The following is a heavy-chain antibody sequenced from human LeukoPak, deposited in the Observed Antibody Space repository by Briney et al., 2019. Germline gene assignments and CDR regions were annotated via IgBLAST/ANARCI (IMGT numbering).Heavy chain of an antibody. CDR1: GFTFSSYA. CDR2: SSGSGGST. D-gene: IGHD3-3*01. CDR3: AKADYDFWSGYYYSGYYYGMDV. Sequence: GGSLRLSCAATGFTFSSYAMSWVRQAPGKGLEWVSASSGSGGSTYYADSVKGRFTISRDNSKNTLYLQMNSLRAEDTAVYYCAKADYDFWSGYYYSGYYYGMDVWGQGTTVTVSS. J-gene: IGHJ6*02. V-gene: IGHV3-23*01.